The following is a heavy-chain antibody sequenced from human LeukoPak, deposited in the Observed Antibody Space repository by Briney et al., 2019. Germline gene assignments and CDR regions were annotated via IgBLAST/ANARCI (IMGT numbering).Heavy chain of an antibody. CDR3: ARVAPQQLAHNRAYYYYMDV. Sequence: SQTLSLTCAISGDSVSSNSAAWNWIRQSPSRGLEWLGRTYYRSKWYNDYAVSVKSRITINPDTSKNQFSLQLNSVTPEDTAVYYCARVAPQQLAHNRAYYYYMDVWGKGTTVTVSS. CDR1: GDSVSSNSAA. D-gene: IGHD6-13*01. J-gene: IGHJ6*03. V-gene: IGHV6-1*01. CDR2: TYYRSKWYN.